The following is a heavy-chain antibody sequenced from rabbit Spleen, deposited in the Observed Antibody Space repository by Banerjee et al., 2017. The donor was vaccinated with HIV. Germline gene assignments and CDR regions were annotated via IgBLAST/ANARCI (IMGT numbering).Heavy chain of an antibody. CDR2: AYGGSSGNT. J-gene: IGHJ6*01. CDR1: GFSFNSGSGFSFNSGYD. Sequence: QSLEESGGGPVKPGASLTLTCTASGFSFNSGSGFSFNSGYDLWWVRKAPGKGLEWVACAYGGSSGNTYSATWAKGRFTISKTSSTTVTLQMTRLTAADTATYFCARDTSSSFSSYGMDLWGQGTLVTVS. V-gene: IGHV1S40*01. D-gene: IGHD1-1*01. CDR3: ARDTSSSFSSYGMDL.